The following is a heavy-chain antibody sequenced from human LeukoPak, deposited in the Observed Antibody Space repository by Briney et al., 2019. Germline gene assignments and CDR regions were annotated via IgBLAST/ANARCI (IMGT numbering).Heavy chain of an antibody. Sequence: GASVKVSCKVSGYTLTELSMHWVRQAPGKGLEWMGGFDPEDGETIYAQKFQGRVTMTEDTSTDTAYMELSSLRSEDTAVYYCATVPGGILTGRYYYYGMDVWGQGTTVAVSS. D-gene: IGHD3-9*01. CDR3: ATVPGGILTGRYYYYGMDV. J-gene: IGHJ6*02. CDR1: GYTLTELS. CDR2: FDPEDGET. V-gene: IGHV1-24*01.